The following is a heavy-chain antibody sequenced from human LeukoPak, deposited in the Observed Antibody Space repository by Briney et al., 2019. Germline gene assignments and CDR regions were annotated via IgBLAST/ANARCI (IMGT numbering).Heavy chain of an antibody. CDR1: GGSFSGYY. Sequence: SETLSLTCAVYGGSFSGYYWSWIRQPPGKGLEWIGEINHSGSTNYNPSLKSRITISVDTSKNQFSLKLSSVTAADTAVYYCARGPGYSSSWYWACNWFDPWGQGTLVTVSS. J-gene: IGHJ5*02. CDR3: ARGPGYSSSWYWACNWFDP. CDR2: INHSGST. D-gene: IGHD6-13*01. V-gene: IGHV4-34*01.